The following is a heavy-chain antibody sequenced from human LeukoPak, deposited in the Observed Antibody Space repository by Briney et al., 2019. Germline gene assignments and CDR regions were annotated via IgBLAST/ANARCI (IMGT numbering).Heavy chain of an antibody. J-gene: IGHJ2*01. Sequence: SETLSLTCTVSGGSISSSSYYWGWIRQPSGKGLEWIGSIYYSGSTYYNPSLKSRVTISVDTSKNQFSLKLSSVTAADTAVYYCARDHFAYYDILTGHWYFDLWGRGTLVTVSS. V-gene: IGHV4-39*07. D-gene: IGHD3-9*01. CDR2: IYYSGST. CDR1: GGSISSSSYY. CDR3: ARDHFAYYDILTGHWYFDL.